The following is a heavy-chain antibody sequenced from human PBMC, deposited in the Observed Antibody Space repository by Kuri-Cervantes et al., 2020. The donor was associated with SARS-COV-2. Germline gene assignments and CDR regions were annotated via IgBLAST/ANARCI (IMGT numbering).Heavy chain of an antibody. V-gene: IGHV1-3*01. CDR3: ARHGGYDYPTDYYYGFDV. Sequence: ASVKVSCKASGYTFTSYAMHWVRQAPGQRLEWMGWINAGNGNTKYSQKFQGRVTMTRDTSTSTVYMELSSLRSEDTAVYYCARHGGYDYPTDYYYGFDVWGQGTSVTVSS. CDR1: GYTFTSYA. J-gene: IGHJ6*02. CDR2: INAGNGNT. D-gene: IGHD5-12*01.